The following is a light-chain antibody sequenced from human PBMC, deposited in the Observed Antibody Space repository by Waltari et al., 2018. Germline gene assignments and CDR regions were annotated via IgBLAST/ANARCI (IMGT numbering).Light chain of an antibody. Sequence: QLVLTQSPSASASLGASVKLTCTLSSGHNSNIIAWLQQKPEKGPRYLMKVNSDGSHSKGDEIPDRFSGSSSGAERYLTISTVQSEDEADYYCQTGGHGTWVFGGGTKLTVL. CDR1: SGHNSNI. J-gene: IGLJ3*02. CDR2: VNSDGSH. V-gene: IGLV4-69*01. CDR3: QTGGHGTWV.